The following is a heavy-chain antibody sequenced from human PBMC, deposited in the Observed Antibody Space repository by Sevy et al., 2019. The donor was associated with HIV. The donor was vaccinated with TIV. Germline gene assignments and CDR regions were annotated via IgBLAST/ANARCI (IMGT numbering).Heavy chain of an antibody. CDR2: ISHGGSYE. CDR1: GFAFRDSA. Sequence: GGSLTLSCEASGFAFRDSAIHWVRQSPGKGLEWVALISHGGSYEYYVDSVKGRFTVSSDRSKNILYLQMDSLRAEDTAVYYCARMVSGGLRWELIKENAFDIWGQGTAVTVSS. D-gene: IGHD4-17*01. J-gene: IGHJ3*02. CDR3: ARMVSGGLRWELIKENAFDI. V-gene: IGHV3-30-3*01.